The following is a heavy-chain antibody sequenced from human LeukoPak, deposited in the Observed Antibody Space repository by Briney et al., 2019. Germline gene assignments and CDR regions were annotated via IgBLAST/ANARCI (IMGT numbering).Heavy chain of an antibody. D-gene: IGHD4-23*01. CDR1: GFTFSSYE. CDR2: ISSGSSSI. V-gene: IGHV3-48*03. CDR3: ARGPSVVYLDY. Sequence: GGSLRLSCAASGFTFSSYEMNWVRQAPGKGLEWVSYISSGSSSIFYADSVKGRFTISRDNSKNSLYLQMNSLRVEDTAVYYCARGPSVVYLDYWGQGTLVTVSS. J-gene: IGHJ4*02.